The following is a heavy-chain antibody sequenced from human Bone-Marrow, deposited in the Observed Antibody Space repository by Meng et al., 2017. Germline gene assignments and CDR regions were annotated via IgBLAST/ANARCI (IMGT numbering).Heavy chain of an antibody. J-gene: IGHJ4*02. D-gene: IGHD5-18*01. V-gene: IGHV1-69*06. CDR1: GGTFSSYA. Sequence: QVQVVHFGAEVKKPGSSVKVPCNASGGTFSSYAISWVRQAPGQGLEWMGGIIPIFGTANYAQKFQGRVTITADKSTSTAYMELSSLRSEDTAVYYCARGGYSYGLVGIFDYWGQGTLVTVSS. CDR3: ARGGYSYGLVGIFDY. CDR2: IIPIFGTA.